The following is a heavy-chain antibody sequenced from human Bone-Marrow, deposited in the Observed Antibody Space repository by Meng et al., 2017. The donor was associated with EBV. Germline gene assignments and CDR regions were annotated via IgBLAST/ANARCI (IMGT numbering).Heavy chain of an antibody. V-gene: IGHV1-2*06. CDR2: INTKSGAT. J-gene: IGHJ5*02. Sequence: QDPRVPAGAEGKKPGASVKLSSKASGYTFTDYFMYWVRLAPGQGPEWMGRINTKSGATNYAQKFQGRVTMTRDTSIDTVYMELTSLRSNDTAVYYCARERGSRYYWLDPWGQGTLVTVSS. D-gene: IGHD2-15*01. CDR1: GYTFTDYF. CDR3: ARERGSRYYWLDP.